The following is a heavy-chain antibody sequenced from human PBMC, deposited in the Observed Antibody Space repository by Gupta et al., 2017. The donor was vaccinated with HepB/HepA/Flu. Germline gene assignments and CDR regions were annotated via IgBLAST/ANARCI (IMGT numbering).Heavy chain of an antibody. CDR2: VYTGGST. CDR1: GGSISNYY. Sequence: QVQLQESGPGLVKPSETLSLTCTVSGGSISNYYWSWIRQPAGKGLEWIGRVYTGGSTNYNPSLKSRVTMSVDTSKNQFSLKLSSVTAADTAVYYCASDPRSYWYFDLWGRGTLVTVSS. CDR3: ASDPRSYWYFDL. V-gene: IGHV4-4*07. J-gene: IGHJ2*01.